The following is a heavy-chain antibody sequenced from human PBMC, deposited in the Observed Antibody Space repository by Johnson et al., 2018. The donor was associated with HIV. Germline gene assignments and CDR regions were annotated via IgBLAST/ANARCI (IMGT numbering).Heavy chain of an antibody. CDR2: SRGSGGRT. J-gene: IGHJ3*02. V-gene: IGHV3-23*04. D-gene: IGHD4-23*01. Sequence: VQLVEAGGGLVQPGGSVRLACAASGFTFSSYAMSWVRQAPGKGLEWVSASRGSGGRTHYADFVQGRFTISRDNPKNTLYLQMNSLRAEDTAVYYCAKDQTDYGGNSVKKDAFDIWGQGTMVTVSS. CDR3: AKDQTDYGGNSVKKDAFDI. CDR1: GFTFSSYA.